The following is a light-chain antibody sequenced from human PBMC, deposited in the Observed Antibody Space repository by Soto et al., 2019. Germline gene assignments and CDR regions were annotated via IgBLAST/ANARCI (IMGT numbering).Light chain of an antibody. CDR2: YVT. V-gene: IGLV2-14*03. J-gene: IGLJ1*01. CDR1: SSDIGGYNY. CDR3: SSYTSTASYV. Sequence: QSVLTQPASVSGSPGQSITISCTGTSSDIGGYNYVSWYQQHPGKAPKLIITYVTNRPSGVSNRFSGSKSGNTASLTISGLQADDEGDYYCSSYTSTASYVFGTGTQLTV.